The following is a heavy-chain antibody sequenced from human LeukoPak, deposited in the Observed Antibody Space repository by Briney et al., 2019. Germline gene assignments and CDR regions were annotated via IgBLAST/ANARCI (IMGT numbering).Heavy chain of an antibody. J-gene: IGHJ5*02. CDR2: IYYSGST. CDR1: GGSISSGGYY. V-gene: IGHV4-31*03. CDR3: ARAGYCSSTSCYVRWFDP. Sequence: SQTLSLTCTVSGGSISSGGYYWSWIRQHPGKGLEWIGYIYYSGSTYYNPSLKSRVTISVDTSKNQFSLKLSSVTAADTAVYYCARAGYCSSTSCYVRWFDPWGQGTLVTVSS. D-gene: IGHD2-2*01.